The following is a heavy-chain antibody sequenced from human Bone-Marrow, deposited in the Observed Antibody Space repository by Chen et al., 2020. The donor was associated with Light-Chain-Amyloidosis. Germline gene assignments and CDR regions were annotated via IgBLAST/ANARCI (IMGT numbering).Heavy chain of an antibody. CDR1: GGSISLYY. D-gene: IGHD5-12*01. V-gene: IGHV4-59*08. CDR3: ARRGDGYNFDY. J-gene: IGHJ4*02. Sequence: QVQLQESGPGLVKPSETLSLTCSVSGGSISLYYWSWSRQPPGKGLEWIGYIYSSGNSNYNPSLKSRVTISIDTSKNQFSLKLSSVTAADTAVYYCARRGDGYNFDYWGQGTLVTVSS. CDR2: IYSSGNS.